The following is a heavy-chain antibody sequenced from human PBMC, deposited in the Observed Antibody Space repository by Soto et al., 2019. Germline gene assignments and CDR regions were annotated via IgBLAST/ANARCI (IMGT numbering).Heavy chain of an antibody. Sequence: SETLSLTCTVSGGSVSSGSYYWSWIRQPPGKGLEWIGYIYYSGSTNYNPSLKSRVTISVDTSKNQFSLKLSSVTAADTAVYYCARDCVVAATEYYYRMDVWGQGTTVTVSS. V-gene: IGHV4-61*01. CDR2: IYYSGST. D-gene: IGHD2-15*01. CDR1: GGSVSSGSYY. J-gene: IGHJ6*02. CDR3: ARDCVVAATEYYYRMDV.